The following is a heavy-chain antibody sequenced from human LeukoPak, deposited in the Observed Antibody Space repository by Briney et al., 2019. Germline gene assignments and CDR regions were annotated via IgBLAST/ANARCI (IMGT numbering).Heavy chain of an antibody. CDR1: GFTFSSYA. Sequence: PGGSLRLSCAASGFTFSSYAMSWVRQAPGKGLEWVSAISGSGGSTDYADSVKGRFTISRDNSKNTLYLQMNSLRAGDTAVYYCAKTNLWFGELLSAFDYWGQGTLVTVSS. D-gene: IGHD3-10*01. CDR3: AKTNLWFGELLSAFDY. V-gene: IGHV3-23*01. J-gene: IGHJ4*02. CDR2: ISGSGGST.